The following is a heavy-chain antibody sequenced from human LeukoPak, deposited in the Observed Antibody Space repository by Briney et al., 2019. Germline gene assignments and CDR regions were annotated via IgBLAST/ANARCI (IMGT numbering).Heavy chain of an antibody. V-gene: IGHV3-48*02. Sequence: GGSLRLSCAASGFTFSGYSMNWVRQAPGKGLEWVSYISPSSGTMYYADSVEGRFTISRDNARNSLYLHMNSLRDEDTAVYYCVKSGWPDYDILTGYVDYWGQGTLATVSS. CDR1: GFTFSGYS. CDR2: ISPSSGTM. CDR3: VKSGWPDYDILTGYVDY. D-gene: IGHD3-9*01. J-gene: IGHJ4*02.